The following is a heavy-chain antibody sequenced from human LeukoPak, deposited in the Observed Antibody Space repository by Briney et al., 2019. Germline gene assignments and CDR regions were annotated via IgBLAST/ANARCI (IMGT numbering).Heavy chain of an antibody. CDR2: IYYSGST. J-gene: IGHJ4*02. CDR3: AREKRFLEWLTLDY. Sequence: SETLSLTCTVSGGSVSSGSYYWSWIRQPPGKGLEWIGYIYYSGSTNYNPSLKSRVTISVDTSKNQFSLKLSSVTAADTAVYYCAREKRFLEWLTLDYWGQGTLVTVSS. D-gene: IGHD3-3*01. CDR1: GGSVSSGSYY. V-gene: IGHV4-61*01.